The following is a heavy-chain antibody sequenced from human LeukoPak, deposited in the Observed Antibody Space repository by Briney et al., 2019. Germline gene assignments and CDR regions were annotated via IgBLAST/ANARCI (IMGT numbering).Heavy chain of an antibody. V-gene: IGHV1-2*02. CDR3: ARVKYSSGWYYFDY. D-gene: IGHD6-19*01. Sequence: ASVKVSCKASGYTFTGYYMHWVRQAPGQGLEWMGGINPNSGGTNYAQKFQGRVTMTRDTSISTAYMELSRLRSDDTAVYYCARVKYSSGWYYFDYWGQGTLVTVSS. J-gene: IGHJ4*02. CDR2: INPNSGGT. CDR1: GYTFTGYY.